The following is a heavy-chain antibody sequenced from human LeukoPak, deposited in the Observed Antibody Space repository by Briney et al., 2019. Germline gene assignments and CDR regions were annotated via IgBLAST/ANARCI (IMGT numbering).Heavy chain of an antibody. D-gene: IGHD2-2*01. J-gene: IGHJ4*02. CDR3: AKAPTPYCSSTSCYVIY. Sequence: GGSLRLSCAASGFTFSTYGVHWVRQAPGKGLEWVAFIQYNGGNKYYADSVKGRFTISRDNSKNTLYLQMNSLRAEDTAVYYCAKAPTPYCSSTSCYVIYWGQGTLVTVSS. V-gene: IGHV3-30*02. CDR2: IQYNGGNK. CDR1: GFTFSTYG.